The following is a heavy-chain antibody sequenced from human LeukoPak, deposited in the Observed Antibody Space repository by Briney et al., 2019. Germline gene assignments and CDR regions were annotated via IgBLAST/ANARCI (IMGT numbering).Heavy chain of an antibody. CDR1: GGSISSYY. D-gene: IGHD5-12*01. V-gene: IGHV4-59*12. CDR2: IYYSGST. J-gene: IGHJ4*02. CDR3: ARTYSGYDFDY. Sequence: SETLSLTCTVSGGSISSYYWSWIRQPPGKGLEWIGYIYYSGSTNYNPSLKSRVTISVDTSKNQFSLKLSSVTAADTAVYYCARTYSGYDFDYWGQGTLVTVSS.